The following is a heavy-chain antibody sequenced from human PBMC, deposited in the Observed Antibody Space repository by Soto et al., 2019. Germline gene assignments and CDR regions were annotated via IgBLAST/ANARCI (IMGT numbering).Heavy chain of an antibody. D-gene: IGHD1-1*01. CDR2: IYYTGNT. CDR1: GGSISSGGTGSY. V-gene: IGHV4-31*03. CDR3: ASGHDAYKVRY. J-gene: IGHJ4*02. Sequence: QVQLQESGPGLVKPSQTLSLTCTVSGGSISSGGTGSYWTWIRQLPGKGLEWIGYIYYTGNTYYTPSLKSRPTISIDTSENQSSLKLTSVTAAGTAVYFCASGHDAYKVRYWGQGTLVTVSS.